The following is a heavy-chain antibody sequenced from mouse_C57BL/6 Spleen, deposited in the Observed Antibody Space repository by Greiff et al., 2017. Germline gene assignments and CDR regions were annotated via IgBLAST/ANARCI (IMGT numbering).Heavy chain of an antibody. D-gene: IGHD2-1*01. CDR3: ARRGIYYGNDDV. CDR1: GYTFTSYW. Sequence: QVQLQQPGAELVKPGASVKMSCKASGYTFTSYWITWVKQRPGQGLEWIGDIYPGSGSTNYNEKFKSKATLTVDTSSSTAYMQLSSLTSEDSAVYYCARRGIYYGNDDVWGTGTTVTVSS. J-gene: IGHJ1*03. V-gene: IGHV1-55*01. CDR2: IYPGSGST.